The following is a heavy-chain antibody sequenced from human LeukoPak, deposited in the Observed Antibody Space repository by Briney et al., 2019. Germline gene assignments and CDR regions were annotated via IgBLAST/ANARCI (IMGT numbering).Heavy chain of an antibody. CDR1: GGSISSYY. Sequence: SETLSLTCTVSGGSISSYYWSWIRQPAGKGLEWIGRIYTSGSTNYNPSLRSRVTMSVDTSKNQFSLKLSSVTAADTAVYYCARVGYSSSWYFKAVAFDIWGQGTMVTVSS. J-gene: IGHJ3*02. CDR3: ARVGYSSSWYFKAVAFDI. D-gene: IGHD6-13*01. V-gene: IGHV4-4*07. CDR2: IYTSGST.